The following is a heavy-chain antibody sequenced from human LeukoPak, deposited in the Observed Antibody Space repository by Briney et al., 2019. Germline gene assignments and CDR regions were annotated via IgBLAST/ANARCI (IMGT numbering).Heavy chain of an antibody. Sequence: GGSLRLSCAASEFSVGSNYMTWVRQAPGKGLEWVSLIYSGGSTYYADSVKGRFTISRDNAKNSLYLQMNSLRAEDTAVYYCARWPFDYWGQGTLVTVSS. V-gene: IGHV3-66*01. CDR1: EFSVGSNY. CDR2: IYSGGST. CDR3: ARWPFDY. J-gene: IGHJ4*02.